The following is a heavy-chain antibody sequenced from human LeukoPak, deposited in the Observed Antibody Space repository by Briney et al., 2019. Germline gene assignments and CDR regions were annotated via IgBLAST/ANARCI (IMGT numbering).Heavy chain of an antibody. CDR1: GYTFTSYA. D-gene: IGHD2/OR15-2a*01. Sequence: ASVKVSCKASGYTFTSYAMNWVRQAPGQGLEWMGWINTNTGNPTYAQGFTGRFVFSLDTSVSTAYLQISSLKAEDTAVYYCARVRLPEYAFSFYYYYGMDVWGQGTTVTVSS. CDR3: ARVRLPEYAFSFYYYYGMDV. V-gene: IGHV7-4-1*02. J-gene: IGHJ6*02. CDR2: INTNTGNP.